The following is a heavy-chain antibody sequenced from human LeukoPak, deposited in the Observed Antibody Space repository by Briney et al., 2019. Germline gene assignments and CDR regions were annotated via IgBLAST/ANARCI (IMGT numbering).Heavy chain of an antibody. V-gene: IGHV3-74*01. J-gene: IGHJ4*02. CDR1: GFTFSNYK. CDR3: ARQSGYSYDV. CDR2: INHDGSST. D-gene: IGHD3-22*01. Sequence: PGGSLRLSCAVSGFTFSNYKMHWVRHARGKGLVWISDINHDGSSTTYADSVKGRFTVSRDNARNTLFLQVNSLRGEDTAVYYCARQSGYSYDVWGQGALVTVSS.